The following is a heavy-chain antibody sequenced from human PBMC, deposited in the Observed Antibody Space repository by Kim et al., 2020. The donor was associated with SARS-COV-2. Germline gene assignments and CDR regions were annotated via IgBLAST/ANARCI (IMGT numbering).Heavy chain of an antibody. CDR3: AKEKGTYYDILTGSHTAAFDL. Sequence: GGSPRLSCAASGFTVGSKYINWVRQAPGKGLEWVSIMYGGGSTYYAESVKGRFSVSRDNSKNTLYLQMNNMRVEDTAVYYCAKEKGTYYDILTGSHTAAFDLWGQGTLVTVSS. D-gene: IGHD3-9*01. J-gene: IGHJ3*01. CDR1: GFTVGSKY. CDR2: MYGGGST. V-gene: IGHV3-66*02.